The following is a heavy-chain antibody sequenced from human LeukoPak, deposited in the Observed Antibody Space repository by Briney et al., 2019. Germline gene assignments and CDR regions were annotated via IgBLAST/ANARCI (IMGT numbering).Heavy chain of an antibody. D-gene: IGHD6-6*01. CDR1: GGSISGYY. J-gene: IGHJ4*02. V-gene: IGHV4-4*07. CDR2: IYTSGST. Sequence: TSETLSLTCTVSGGSISGYYWNWLRQPAGKGLEWIGRIYTSGSTNYNPSLKSRVTISVDTSKNQFSLKLSSVTAADTAVYYCARELAASFDYWGQGTLVTVSS. CDR3: ARELAASFDY.